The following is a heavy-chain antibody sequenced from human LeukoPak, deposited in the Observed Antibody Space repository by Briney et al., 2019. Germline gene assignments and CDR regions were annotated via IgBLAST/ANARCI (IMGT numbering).Heavy chain of an antibody. Sequence: ASVKVPCKASGYTFTTYYMHWMRQAPGQGPEWMGIINPRGGSTDYARKFQGRITMTSDTSTSTVYMELNSLTSDDTAIYFCARVGSAAATADYWGQGTLVTVSS. D-gene: IGHD6-25*01. J-gene: IGHJ4*02. V-gene: IGHV1-46*01. CDR3: ARVGSAAATADY. CDR2: INPRGGST. CDR1: GYTFTTYY.